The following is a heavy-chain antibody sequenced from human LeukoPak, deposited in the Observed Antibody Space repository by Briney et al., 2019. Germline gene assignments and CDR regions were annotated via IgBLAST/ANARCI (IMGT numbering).Heavy chain of an antibody. J-gene: IGHJ3*02. D-gene: IGHD2-21*02. CDR1: GFTVSSNY. CDR3: ASAGGIVVVTAGAFDI. Sequence: GGSLRLSCAASGFTVSSNYMSWVRQAPGKGLEWVSVIYSGGSTYYADSVKGRFTISRDNSKNTLYLQMNSLRAEDTAVYYCASAGGIVVVTAGAFDIWGQGTMVTVSS. V-gene: IGHV3-53*01. CDR2: IYSGGST.